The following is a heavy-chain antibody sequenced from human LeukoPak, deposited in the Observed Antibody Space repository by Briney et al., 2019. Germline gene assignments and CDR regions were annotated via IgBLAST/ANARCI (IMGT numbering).Heavy chain of an antibody. V-gene: IGHV3-15*01. Sequence: GGSLRLSCAASGFAFSNAWMSWVRQAPGKGLEWVGRIKSKTDGGTTDYAAPVKGRFTISRDDSKNTLYLQMNSLKTEDTAVYYCTTEHYYDSSAFDYWGQGALVTVSS. CDR1: GFAFSNAW. CDR2: IKSKTDGGTT. CDR3: TTEHYYDSSAFDY. D-gene: IGHD3-22*01. J-gene: IGHJ4*02.